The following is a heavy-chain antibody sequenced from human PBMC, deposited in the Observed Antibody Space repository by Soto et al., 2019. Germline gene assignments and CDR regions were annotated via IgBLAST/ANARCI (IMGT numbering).Heavy chain of an antibody. D-gene: IGHD2-8*01. CDR2: ISNDGNNK. CDR3: AKDRVSEHTNGWHQGH. CDR1: GFTFSHYG. Sequence: PGGSLRLSCAASGFTFSHYGMHWVRQAPGKELEWVAVISNDGNNKYYADSVKGRFTISRDNSKNTLDLQLNSLRAEDTAVYFCAKDRVSEHTNGWHQGHWGQGALVTVSS. J-gene: IGHJ4*02. V-gene: IGHV3-30*18.